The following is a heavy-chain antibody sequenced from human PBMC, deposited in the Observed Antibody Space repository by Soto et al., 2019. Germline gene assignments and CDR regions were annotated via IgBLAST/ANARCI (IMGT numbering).Heavy chain of an antibody. J-gene: IGHJ4*02. CDR3: ARQHPLDSRVWYD. Sequence: GESLKISCKVFGDSFTGFWIGWVRQMPGKGLEWVASIYPRDSDIRYNPSFQGQVTISADRSTTTAYLQWSSLRASDTAIYYCARQHPLDSRVWYDWGQGTLVTVSS. CDR2: IYPRDSDI. V-gene: IGHV5-51*01. CDR1: GDSFTGFW. D-gene: IGHD6-19*01.